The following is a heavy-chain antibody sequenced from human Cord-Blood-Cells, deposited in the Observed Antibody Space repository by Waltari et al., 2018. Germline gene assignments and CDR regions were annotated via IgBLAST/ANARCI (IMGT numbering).Heavy chain of an antibody. CDR2: INHSGST. CDR3: ARGKTSSSWFDY. Sequence: QVQLQQWGAGLLKPSETLSLTCAVYGGSFSGYYWSWIRQPPGKGLEWIGEINHSGSTNYNPSLKSRVTISVDTSKNQFSLKLSSVTAADTAVYYRARGKTSSSWFDYWGQGTLVTVSS. V-gene: IGHV4-34*01. CDR1: GGSFSGYY. J-gene: IGHJ4*02. D-gene: IGHD6-13*01.